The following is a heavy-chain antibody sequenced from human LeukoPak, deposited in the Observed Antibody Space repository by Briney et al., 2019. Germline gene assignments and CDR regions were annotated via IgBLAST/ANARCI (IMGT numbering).Heavy chain of an antibody. CDR3: ATIPYDFWSGQENY. CDR1: GYTLTELS. V-gene: IGHV1-24*01. Sequence: ASVKVSCKVSGYTLTELSMHWVRQAPGKGLEWMGGFDPEDGETIYAQKFQGRVTMTGDTSTDTAYMELSSLRSEDTAVYYCATIPYDFWSGQENYWGQGTLVTVSS. J-gene: IGHJ4*02. D-gene: IGHD3-3*01. CDR2: FDPEDGET.